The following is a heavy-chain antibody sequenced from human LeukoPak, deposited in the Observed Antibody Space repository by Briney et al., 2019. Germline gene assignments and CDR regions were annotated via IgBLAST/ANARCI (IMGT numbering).Heavy chain of an antibody. V-gene: IGHV4-38-2*01. D-gene: IGHD2-8*01. Sequence: PSETLSLTCAVSGYSISSGSYWGWIRQPPGKGLEYIGSMYHSGSTYYNPSLKSRVTISVATSKNQFSLNLRSVTAADTAVYYCARQSNTLIYPRQFASWGQGTQVTVSS. J-gene: IGHJ4*02. CDR2: MYHSGST. CDR1: GYSISSGSY. CDR3: ARQSNTLIYPRQFAS.